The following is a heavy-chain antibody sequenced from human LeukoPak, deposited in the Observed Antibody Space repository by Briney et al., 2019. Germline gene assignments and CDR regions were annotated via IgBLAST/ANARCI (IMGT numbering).Heavy chain of an antibody. CDR1: GGSISSYY. CDR2: IYYSGST. V-gene: IGHV4-59*01. J-gene: IGHJ4*02. D-gene: IGHD1-26*01. Sequence: SETLSLTCTVSGGSISSYYWSWIRQPPGKGLEWIGYIYYSGSTNYNPSPKSRVTISVDTSKNQFSLKLSSVTAADTAVYYCASNSGSLYFDYWGQGTLVTVSS. CDR3: ASNSGSLYFDY.